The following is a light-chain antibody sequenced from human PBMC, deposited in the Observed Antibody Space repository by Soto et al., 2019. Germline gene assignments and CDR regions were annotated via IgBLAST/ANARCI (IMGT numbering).Light chain of an antibody. Sequence: DIQMTQSPSSLSASVGDRVIITCRASQDIRIDLGWYQQKPGKAPKRLIDAASSLQTWVPSRGSGRGYGTECTLTISSLQPEDFATYFCLQHKTYPQTFGQGTKVDIK. CDR2: AAS. J-gene: IGKJ1*01. V-gene: IGKV1-17*01. CDR1: QDIRID. CDR3: LQHKTYPQT.